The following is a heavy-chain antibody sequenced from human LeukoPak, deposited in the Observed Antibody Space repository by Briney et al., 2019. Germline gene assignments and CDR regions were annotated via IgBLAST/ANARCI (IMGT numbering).Heavy chain of an antibody. Sequence: GGSLRLSCAASGFTFSSYAMHWVRQAPGKGLEWVAVISYDGSNIYYADSVKGRFTISRDNSKNTLYLQMNSLRAEDTAVYYCAREGNYYDSSGYCFDYWGQGTLVTVSS. CDR3: AREGNYYDSSGYCFDY. V-gene: IGHV3-30-3*01. CDR2: ISYDGSNI. CDR1: GFTFSSYA. J-gene: IGHJ4*02. D-gene: IGHD3-22*01.